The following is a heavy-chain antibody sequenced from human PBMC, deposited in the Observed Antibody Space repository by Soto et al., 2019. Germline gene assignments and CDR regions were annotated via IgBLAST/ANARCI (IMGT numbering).Heavy chain of an antibody. CDR1: GYTFTTYY. CDR2: IDPSGGST. V-gene: IGHV1-46*01. J-gene: IGHJ4*02. D-gene: IGHD3-22*01. CDR3: ARALYDSSGYVYLDN. Sequence: GASVKVSCKASGYTFTTYYIHWVQQAPGQGLERMGIIDPSGGSTTYAQKFQGRVTMTRDTSTNAVYMELSGLRSEDTAVYYCARALYDSSGYVYLDNWGQGTQVTVSS.